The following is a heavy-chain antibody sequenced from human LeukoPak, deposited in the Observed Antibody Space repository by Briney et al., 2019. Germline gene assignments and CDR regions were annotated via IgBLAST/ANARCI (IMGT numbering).Heavy chain of an antibody. Sequence: HPGGSLRLSCVGSGFTFRSHAMSWVRQAPEKGLEFVSGIYENGGTTYYADSVKGRFSISRDNSKNTLYLQMDSLRAEDTAVYYCAKDLRYKTKDCSDGSCYSKAYGLFDYWGQGTLVTVSS. V-gene: IGHV3-23*01. J-gene: IGHJ4*02. D-gene: IGHD2-15*01. CDR3: AKDLRYKTKDCSDGSCYSKAYGLFDY. CDR2: IYENGGTT. CDR1: GFTFRSHA.